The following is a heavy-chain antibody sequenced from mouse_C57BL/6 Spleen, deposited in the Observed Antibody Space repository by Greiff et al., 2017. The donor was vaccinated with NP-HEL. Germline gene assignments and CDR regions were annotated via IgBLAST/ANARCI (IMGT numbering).Heavy chain of an antibody. V-gene: IGHV5-16*01. J-gene: IGHJ4*01. CDR2: INYDGSST. CDR3: ARVDGIYAMDY. Sequence: EVNVVESEGGLVQPGSSMKLSCTASGFTFSDYYMAWVRQVPEKGLEWVANINYDGSSTYYLDSLKSRFIISRDNAKNILYLQMSSLKSEDTATYYCARVDGIYAMDYWGQGTSVTVSS. D-gene: IGHD2-3*01. CDR1: GFTFSDYY.